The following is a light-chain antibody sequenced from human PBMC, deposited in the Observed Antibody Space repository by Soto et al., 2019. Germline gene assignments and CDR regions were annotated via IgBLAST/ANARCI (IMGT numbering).Light chain of an antibody. V-gene: IGKV3-20*01. CDR3: QQYGSSLLT. Sequence: EIVLTQSPGTLSLSPGERATLSCRASQSVSSSYLAWYQQKPGQAPRLLIYGASSRATGIPDRFSGSGSGTXXXXXXXXLEPEDFAVYYCQQYGSSLLTFGGGTKVEIK. CDR1: QSVSSSY. CDR2: GAS. J-gene: IGKJ4*01.